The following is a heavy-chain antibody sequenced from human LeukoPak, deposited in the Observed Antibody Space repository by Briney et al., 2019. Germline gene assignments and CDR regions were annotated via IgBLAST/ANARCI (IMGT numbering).Heavy chain of an antibody. CDR2: ISADSNYV. V-gene: IGHV3-21*01. J-gene: IGHJ4*02. Sequence: GGSLRLSCAASGFTFTSYSMNWVRQAPGKGLEWVSSISADSNYVYFTDSVKGRFTVSRDDATNSLYLQMNSLGAEDTAVYYCARDGGEGYFDFWSGFSVWGQGVLVTVSS. CDR1: GFTFTSYS. CDR3: ARDGGEGYFDFWSGFSV. D-gene: IGHD3-3*01.